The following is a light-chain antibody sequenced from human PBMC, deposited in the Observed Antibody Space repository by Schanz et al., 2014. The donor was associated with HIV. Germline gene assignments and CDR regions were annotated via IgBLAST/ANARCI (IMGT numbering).Light chain of an antibody. CDR3: QSYDSSLSVVV. J-gene: IGLJ2*01. V-gene: IGLV2-14*02. CDR1: SSDVASYNL. Sequence: QSVLTQPASVSGSPGQSITISCTGTSSDVASYNLVSWHQQHPGKAPKLMIYDVTNRPSGVSNRFSGSKSGYTASLTISGLQAEDEADYCCQSYDSSLSVVVLSRGTQLTVL. CDR2: DVT.